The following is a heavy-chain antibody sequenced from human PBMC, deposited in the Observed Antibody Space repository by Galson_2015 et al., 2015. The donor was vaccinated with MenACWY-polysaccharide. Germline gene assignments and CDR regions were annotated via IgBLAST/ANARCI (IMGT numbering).Heavy chain of an antibody. CDR1: GFTFTSYA. D-gene: IGHD3-3*01. CDR3: AKDSTDFWSVAGRFDH. V-gene: IGHV3-23*01. CDR2: IRSSGANT. Sequence: SPRLSCAASGFTFTSYAMNWVRQAPGKGLEWDSAIRSSGANTYYADSVKGRFTISRDNSKNTLYLQMNSLRAEDTAVYYCAKDSTDFWSVAGRFDHWGQGTLVTVSS. J-gene: IGHJ5*02.